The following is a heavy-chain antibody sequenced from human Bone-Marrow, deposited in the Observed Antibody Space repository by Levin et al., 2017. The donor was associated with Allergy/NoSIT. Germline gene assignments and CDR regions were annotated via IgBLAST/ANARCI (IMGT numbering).Heavy chain of an antibody. CDR1: GDTFSSYD. CDR3: ATGQGHLVGPP. CDR2: MNPKSGNT. D-gene: IGHD6-6*01. V-gene: IGHV1-8*01. J-gene: IGHJ5*02. Sequence: GESLKISCKASGDTFSSYDINWVRQASGQGLEWVGWMNPKSGNTVYAQKFQGRVTMTRNTSISTAYMDLSSLRSDDTAVYYCATGQGHLVGPPWGQGTLVTASS.